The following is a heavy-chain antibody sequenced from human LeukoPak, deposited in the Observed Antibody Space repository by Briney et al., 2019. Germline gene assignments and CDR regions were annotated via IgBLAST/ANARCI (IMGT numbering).Heavy chain of an antibody. D-gene: IGHD3-10*01. J-gene: IGHJ4*02. CDR2: ISYDGSNE. CDR3: AKEFNRGLPDY. V-gene: IGHV3-30*18. CDR1: GFTVSAYA. Sequence: GGSLRLSCAASGFTVSAYAMAWVRQAPGKGLEWVAVISYDGSNEYYADSVKGRFTISRDNSKNTLYLQMSSLRAEDTAVYYCAKEFNRGLPDYWGQGTLVTV.